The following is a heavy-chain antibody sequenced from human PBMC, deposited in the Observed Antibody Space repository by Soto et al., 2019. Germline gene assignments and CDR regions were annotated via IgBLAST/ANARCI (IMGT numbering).Heavy chain of an antibody. CDR3: ARDSGSYPYYYYGMDV. J-gene: IGHJ6*02. V-gene: IGHV1-46*01. CDR1: GYTFTSYY. CDR2: INPRGGSA. Sequence: QVQLVQSGAEVKKPGASVKVSCKASGYTFTSYYMHWVRQAPGQGLEWMGIINPRGGSASYAQKFQGRVTMTTDRSTSTVYMELSSLRSEDTAVYYCARDSGSYPYYYYGMDVWGQGTTVTVSS. D-gene: IGHD3-10*01.